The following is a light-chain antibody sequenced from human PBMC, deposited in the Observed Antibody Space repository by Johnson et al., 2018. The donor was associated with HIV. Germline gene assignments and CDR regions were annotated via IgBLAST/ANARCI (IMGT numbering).Light chain of an antibody. V-gene: IGLV1-51*01. CDR2: DNN. Sequence: QSVLTQPPSVSAAPGQKVTISCSGSSSNIGNNYVSWYQQLPGTAPKLLIYDNNKRPSGIPDRFSGSKSGTSATLCITGLQTGDEADYYCGTLDSSLSAGFGTGTKVTVL. J-gene: IGLJ1*01. CDR3: GTLDSSLSAG. CDR1: SSNIGNNY.